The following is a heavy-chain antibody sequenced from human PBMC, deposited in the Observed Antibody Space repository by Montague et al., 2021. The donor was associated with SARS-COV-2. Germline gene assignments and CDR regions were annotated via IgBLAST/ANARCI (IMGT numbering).Heavy chain of an antibody. CDR2: FPTSGNT. V-gene: IGHV4-61*02. Sequence: TLSLTCTVSGGSVNSGNYYWSWIRHPAGKSLRCRGLFPTSGNTHYNPPLKSRLNLLVDTSKNHFSLNLRSVTAADTAVYYCARDTEVEIRTYSYYKMDVWGLGTTATVSS. CDR1: GGSVNSGNYY. D-gene: IGHD2-21*01. CDR3: ARDTEVEIRTYSYYKMDV. J-gene: IGHJ6*02.